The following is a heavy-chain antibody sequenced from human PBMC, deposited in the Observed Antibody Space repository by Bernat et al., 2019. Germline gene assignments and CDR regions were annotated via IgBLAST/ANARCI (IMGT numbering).Heavy chain of an antibody. CDR2: VSGDGNTI. J-gene: IGHJ4*02. CDR3: AREIVGTIGPFDY. V-gene: IGHV3-30*04. Sequence: QVQLVESGGGVVQPGRSLRLSCAASGFIFSSYSMHWVRQAPGKGLEWVAVVSGDGNTIFYADSVKGRFTISRDNSENTLYLQMNSLRAEDMAVYYCAREIVGTIGPFDYWGQGTLVTVSS. D-gene: IGHD5-12*01. CDR1: GFIFSSYS.